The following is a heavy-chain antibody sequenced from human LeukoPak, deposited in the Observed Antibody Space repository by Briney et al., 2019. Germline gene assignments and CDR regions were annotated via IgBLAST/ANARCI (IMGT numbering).Heavy chain of an antibody. CDR1: GYTFTSYG. CDR2: IGAYNGIT. D-gene: IGHD6-19*01. J-gene: IGHJ4*02. CDR3: ARVISSGWYERGYYFDY. V-gene: IGHV1-18*01. Sequence: ASVKVSCKASGYTFTSYGISWVRQAPGQGLEWMGWIGAYNGITNYAQKLQGRVTMTTDTSTSTAYMELRSLRSDDTAVYYCARVISSGWYERGYYFDYWGQGTLVTVSS.